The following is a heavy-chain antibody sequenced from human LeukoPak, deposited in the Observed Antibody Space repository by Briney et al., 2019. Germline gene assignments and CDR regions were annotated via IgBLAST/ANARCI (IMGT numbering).Heavy chain of an antibody. J-gene: IGHJ4*02. V-gene: IGHV4-38-2*02. CDR3: ARDNHGDPIDY. Sequence: SETLSLTCSVSGYSISTSYYWGWVRQPPGKGLEWIGSIFNSGSTYYNPSLQSRVTISVDLSKNQFSLKLSSVTAADTAVYYCARDNHGDPIDYWGQGTLVTVSS. CDR1: GYSISTSYY. D-gene: IGHD4-17*01. CDR2: IFNSGST.